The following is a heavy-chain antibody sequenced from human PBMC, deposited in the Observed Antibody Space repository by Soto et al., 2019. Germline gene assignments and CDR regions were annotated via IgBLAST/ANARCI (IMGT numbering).Heavy chain of an antibody. Sequence: PSETLSLTYTASGGSISSSSYYWGWIRQPPGKGLEWTGSIYYSGSTYYNPSLKSRVTISVDTSKNQFSLKLSSVTAADTAVYYWARGGWFDPCGQGTLVTVPS. CDR1: GGSISSSSYY. CDR2: IYYSGST. V-gene: IGHV4-39*01. J-gene: IGHJ5*02. CDR3: ARGGWFDP.